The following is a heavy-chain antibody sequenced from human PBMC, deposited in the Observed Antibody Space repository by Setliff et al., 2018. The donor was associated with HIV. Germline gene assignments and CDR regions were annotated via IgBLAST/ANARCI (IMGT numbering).Heavy chain of an antibody. CDR3: ARVGGPYYDLLTGYYGAVDY. D-gene: IGHD3-9*01. Sequence: VASVKVSCKASVYTFTNYYMHWVRQAPGQGLEWMGWINPNSGGTNYAQKFQGRVTMTRDTSTSTAYMELRSLRSDDTAVYYCARVGGPYYDLLTGYYGAVDYWGQGTLVTVSS. V-gene: IGHV1-2*02. CDR2: INPNSGGT. J-gene: IGHJ4*02. CDR1: VYTFTNYY.